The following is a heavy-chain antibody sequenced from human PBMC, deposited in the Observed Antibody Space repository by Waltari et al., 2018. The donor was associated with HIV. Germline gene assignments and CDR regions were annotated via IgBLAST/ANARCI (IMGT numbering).Heavy chain of an antibody. D-gene: IGHD6-19*01. CDR3: ARERGIAVAAPGAFDI. J-gene: IGHJ3*02. CDR1: GGTFSSYA. V-gene: IGHV1-69*06. CDR2: IIPIFGTA. Sequence: QVQLVQSGAEVTKPGSSVKVSCKASGGTFSSYAISWVRQAAGQGLEWMGGIIPIFGTANYAQKFQGRVTITADKSTSTAYMELSSLRSEDTAVYYCARERGIAVAAPGAFDIWGQGTMVTVSS.